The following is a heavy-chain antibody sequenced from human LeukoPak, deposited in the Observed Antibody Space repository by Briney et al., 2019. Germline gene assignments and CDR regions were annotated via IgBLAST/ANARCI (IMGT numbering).Heavy chain of an antibody. CDR1: GGSISSYY. CDR3: ARSVGDYPDLLYYYGMDV. Sequence: PSETLSLTCTVSGGSISSYYWSWIRQPAGKGLEWIGRIYTSGSANYNPSLKSRVTMSVDTSKNQFSLKLSSVTAADTAVYYCARSVGDYPDLLYYYGMDVWGQGTTVTVSS. CDR2: IYTSGSA. V-gene: IGHV4-4*07. J-gene: IGHJ6*02. D-gene: IGHD4-17*01.